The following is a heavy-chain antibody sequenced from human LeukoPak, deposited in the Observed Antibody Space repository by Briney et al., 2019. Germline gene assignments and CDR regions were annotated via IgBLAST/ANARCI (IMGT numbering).Heavy chain of an antibody. V-gene: IGHV4-59*01. CDR2: IYYSGST. D-gene: IGHD6-19*01. Sequence: SETLSLTCTVSGGSISSYYWSWIRQPPGKGLEWIGYIYYSGSTNYNPSLKSRVTISVDTSKNQFSLKLSSVTAADTAVYYCARDTLSGWPDYYYGMDVWGQGTTVTVSS. J-gene: IGHJ6*02. CDR1: GGSISSYY. CDR3: ARDTLSGWPDYYYGMDV.